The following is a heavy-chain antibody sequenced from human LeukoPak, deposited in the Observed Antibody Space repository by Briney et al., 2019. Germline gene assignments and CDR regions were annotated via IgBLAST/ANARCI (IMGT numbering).Heavy chain of an antibody. CDR2: IYHSGST. Sequence: SETLSLTCTVSGYSISSGYYWGWIRQPPGKGLEWIGSIYHSGSTYYNPSLKSRVTISVDTSKNQFSLKLSSVTAADTAVYYCARVYYYASSGYYYFDYWGQGTLVTVSS. D-gene: IGHD3-22*01. V-gene: IGHV4-38-2*02. J-gene: IGHJ4*02. CDR3: ARVYYYASSGYYYFDY. CDR1: GYSISSGYY.